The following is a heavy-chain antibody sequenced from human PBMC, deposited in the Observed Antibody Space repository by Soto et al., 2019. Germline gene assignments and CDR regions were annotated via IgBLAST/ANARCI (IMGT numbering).Heavy chain of an antibody. J-gene: IGHJ5*02. D-gene: IGHD5-12*01. CDR1: GLTFSSYA. CDR3: ARAISGYVT. CDR2: INVGNGDT. Sequence: ASVKVSCKASGLTFSSYAIHWVRQAPGQRLEWMGWINVGNGDTRYSQIFRGRVTLTRDTSASTAYLDLSSLRSEDTAIYYCARAISGYVTWGQGTLVTVSS. V-gene: IGHV1-3*01.